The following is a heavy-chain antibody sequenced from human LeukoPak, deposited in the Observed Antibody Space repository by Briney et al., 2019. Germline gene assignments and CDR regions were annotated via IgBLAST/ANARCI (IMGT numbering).Heavy chain of an antibody. CDR2: IYYSGIT. CDR3: ARHPATQYYFDY. J-gene: IGHJ4*02. V-gene: IGHV4-39*01. CDR1: GGSISSYY. Sequence: SETLSLTCTVSGGSISSYYWGWIRQPPGKGLEWIGSIYYSGITYYNPSLKSRVTISVDTPKNQFSLKLSSVTAADTAVYYCARHPATQYYFDYWGQGTLVTVSS.